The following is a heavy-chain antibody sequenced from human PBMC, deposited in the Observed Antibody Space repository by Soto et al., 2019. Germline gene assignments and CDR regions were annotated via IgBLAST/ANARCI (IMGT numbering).Heavy chain of an antibody. Sequence: SETLSLTCTVSGGSISSSSYYWGWIRQPPGKGLEWIGSIYYSGSTYYNPSLKSRVTISVDTSKNQFSLKLSSVTAADTAVYYCARRTEWSSSWYWIYYYYGMDVWGQGTTVNVSS. D-gene: IGHD6-13*01. CDR3: ARRTEWSSSWYWIYYYYGMDV. V-gene: IGHV4-39*01. CDR2: IYYSGST. J-gene: IGHJ6*02. CDR1: GGSISSSSYY.